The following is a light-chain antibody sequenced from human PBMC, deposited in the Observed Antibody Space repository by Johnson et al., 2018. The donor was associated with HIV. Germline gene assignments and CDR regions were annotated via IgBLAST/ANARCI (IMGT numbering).Light chain of an antibody. V-gene: IGLV1-51*02. CDR1: SSNIGNNY. CDR2: ENN. Sequence: QSVLTQPPSVSAAPGQKVTISCSGSSSNIGNNYVSWYQQLPGTAPKLLIYENNKRPSEIPDRFSGSKSGTSATLAITALQTGDEADYYCVTWDNSLSAYVFGTGTTVTVL. CDR3: VTWDNSLSAYV. J-gene: IGLJ1*01.